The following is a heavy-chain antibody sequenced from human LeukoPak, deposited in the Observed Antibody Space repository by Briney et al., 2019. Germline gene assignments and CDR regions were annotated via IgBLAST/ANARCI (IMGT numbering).Heavy chain of an antibody. J-gene: IGHJ4*02. CDR2: IYHSGIT. V-gene: IGHV4-4*02. Sequence: SETLSLTCAVSGVSISSSSWWSWVRQPPEKGLEWVGEIYHSGITNYNPSLRSRVTTSIDKSQNQFSLQLHSVTAADTAVYYCARRGGVTSGNFYVNNFDYWGQGVLVTVSS. CDR1: GVSISSSSW. D-gene: IGHD3-16*01. CDR3: ARRGGVTSGNFYVNNFDY.